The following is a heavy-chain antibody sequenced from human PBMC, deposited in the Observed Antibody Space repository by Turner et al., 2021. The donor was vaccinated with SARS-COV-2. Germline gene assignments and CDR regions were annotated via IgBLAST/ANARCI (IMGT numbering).Heavy chain of an antibody. Sequence: QVQLQPWGAGLLKPSETLSLTCAVYGWSFSGYFWSWIRQPPGKGLEWIGEINHSASNNYNQSLKSRVTISVDTSKNQFSLKLSSVTAADTAVYYCARGQGWLQPPFGYWGQGTLVTVSS. CDR3: ARGQGWLQPPFGY. CDR1: GWSFSGYF. V-gene: IGHV4-34*01. D-gene: IGHD3-3*01. J-gene: IGHJ4*02. CDR2: INHSASN.